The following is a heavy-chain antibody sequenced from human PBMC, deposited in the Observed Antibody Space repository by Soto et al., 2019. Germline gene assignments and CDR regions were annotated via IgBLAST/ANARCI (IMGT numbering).Heavy chain of an antibody. Sequence: GGSLRLSCAASGFTFSSYAMSWVRQAPGKGLEWVSAISGSGCSTYYADSVKGRFTISRDNSKNTLYLQMNSLRAEDTSVDYCAKIASSDYDILTGYYVWGQGTLVTVSS. J-gene: IGHJ4*02. V-gene: IGHV3-23*01. CDR1: GFTFSSYA. D-gene: IGHD3-9*01. CDR3: AKIASSDYDILTGYYV. CDR2: ISGSGCST.